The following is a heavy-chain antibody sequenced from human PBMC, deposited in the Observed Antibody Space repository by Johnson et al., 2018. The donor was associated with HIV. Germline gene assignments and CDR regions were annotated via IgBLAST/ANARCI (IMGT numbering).Heavy chain of an antibody. V-gene: IGHV3-33*06. Sequence: QVQLVESGGGVVQPGRSLRLSCAASGFIFSSYGMHWVRQAPGKGLEWVAVIWYDGSNKYYADSVKGRFTISRDNSKNTLYLQMNSLRADDTAVYYCAKDLWVFDWFNAYDAFDIWGQGTMVTVSS. CDR1: GFIFSSYG. CDR2: IWYDGSNK. CDR3: AKDLWVFDWFNAYDAFDI. D-gene: IGHD3-9*01. J-gene: IGHJ3*02.